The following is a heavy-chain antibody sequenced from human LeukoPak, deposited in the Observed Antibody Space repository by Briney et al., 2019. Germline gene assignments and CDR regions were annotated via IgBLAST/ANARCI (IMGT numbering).Heavy chain of an antibody. CDR2: INHSGST. J-gene: IGHJ4*02. Sequence: SETLSLTCTVYGGSFSGYHWSWIRQPPGKGLEWIGEINHSGSTYYNPSLKSRLTISVDTSKNQFSLKLSSVTTADTAVYYCARQGSLGTSGYNYWGQGTLVTVSS. D-gene: IGHD3-22*01. CDR3: ARQGSLGTSGYNY. CDR1: GGSFSGYH. V-gene: IGHV4-34*01.